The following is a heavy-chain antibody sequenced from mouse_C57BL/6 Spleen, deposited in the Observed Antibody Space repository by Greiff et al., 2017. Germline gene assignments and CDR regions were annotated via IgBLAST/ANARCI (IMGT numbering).Heavy chain of an antibody. Sequence: QVQLQQSGPGLVQPSQSLSITCTVSGFSLTSSGVHWVRQSPGKGLEWLGVIWRGGSTAYNAAFMSRLSITKDNSKSQVFFKMNSLQADDTAIYYCAKDNYQDYYAMDYWGQGTSVTVSS. J-gene: IGHJ4*01. V-gene: IGHV2-5*01. CDR1: GFSLTSSG. CDR3: AKDNYQDYYAMDY. D-gene: IGHD1-3*01. CDR2: IWRGGST.